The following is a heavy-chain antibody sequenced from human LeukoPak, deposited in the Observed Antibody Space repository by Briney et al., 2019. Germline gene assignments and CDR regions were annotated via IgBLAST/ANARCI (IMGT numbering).Heavy chain of an antibody. Sequence: PGGSLRLSCAASGFTFSRYAMHWVRQAPGKGLEWVAVISSDGINTYYIDSVKGRFTISRDNSKNTLYLQMNSLRAEDTAVYYCRGYVLRYFDSTPDYWGQGTLVTVSS. CDR2: ISSDGINT. CDR3: RGYVLRYFDSTPDY. J-gene: IGHJ4*02. CDR1: GFTFSRYA. V-gene: IGHV3-30-3*01. D-gene: IGHD3-9*01.